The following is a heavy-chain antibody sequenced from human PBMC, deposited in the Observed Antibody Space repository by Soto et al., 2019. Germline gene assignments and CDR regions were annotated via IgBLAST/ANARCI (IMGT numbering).Heavy chain of an antibody. J-gene: IGHJ4*02. V-gene: IGHV4-59*08. D-gene: IGHD3-22*01. CDR3: ARQGAYDSSGYPYYFDY. CDR2: IYYSGST. Sequence: PSETLSLTCTVSGGSISSYYWSWIRQPPGKGLEWIGYIYYSGSTNYNPSLKSRVTISVDTSKNQFSLKLSSVTAADTAVYYCARQGAYDSSGYPYYFDYWGQGTLVTAPQ. CDR1: GGSISSYY.